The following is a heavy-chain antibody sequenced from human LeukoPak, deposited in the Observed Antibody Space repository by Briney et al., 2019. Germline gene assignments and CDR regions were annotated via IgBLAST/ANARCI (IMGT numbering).Heavy chain of an antibody. J-gene: IGHJ4*02. CDR3: ARFLAGTIGDYFDY. Sequence: SETLSLTCTVAGGSISSYYWSWIRQPPGKGLEWIGYIYYSGSTNYNPSLKSRVTISVDTSKNQFSLKLSSVTAADTAVYYCARFLAGTIGDYFDYWGQGTLVTVSS. D-gene: IGHD6-19*01. CDR2: IYYSGST. CDR1: GGSISSYY. V-gene: IGHV4-59*08.